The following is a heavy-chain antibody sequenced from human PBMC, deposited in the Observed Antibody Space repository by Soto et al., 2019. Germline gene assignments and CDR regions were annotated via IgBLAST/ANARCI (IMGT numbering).Heavy chain of an antibody. V-gene: IGHV3-23*01. Sequence: EVQLLESGGGLVQPGGSLRLSCAASEFNFSSYAMSWVRQAPAKGVEWVSAISGSGGSTYYADSVKGRFTISRDNSKNTLYLQMNSLRAEDTAVSYCALNRGYGVPTRGVDYWGQGTLVTVSS. D-gene: IGHD3-10*01. CDR3: ALNRGYGVPTRGVDY. J-gene: IGHJ4*02. CDR2: ISGSGGST. CDR1: EFNFSSYA.